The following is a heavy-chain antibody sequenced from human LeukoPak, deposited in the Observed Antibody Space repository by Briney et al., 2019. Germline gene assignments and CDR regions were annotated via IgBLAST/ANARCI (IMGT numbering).Heavy chain of an antibody. CDR2: INPSSGAT. J-gene: IGHJ4*02. V-gene: IGHV1-2*02. CDR1: GYTFTGYY. CDR3: ATGASFAAPYYFDY. D-gene: IGHD2-15*01. Sequence: ASVKVSCKTSGYTFTGYYIHWVRQAPGQGLECMGWINPSSGATNYAPKFQGRVTMTRDTSTSTAFMELSRLRYDDTAVYYCATGASFAAPYYFDYWGQGTLVTVSS.